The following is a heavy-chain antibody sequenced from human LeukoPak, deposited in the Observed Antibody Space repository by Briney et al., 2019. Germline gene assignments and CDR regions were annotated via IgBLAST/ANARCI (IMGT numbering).Heavy chain of an antibody. CDR1: GASIGSYY. V-gene: IGHV4-4*07. CDR2: IYTSGST. CDR3: ARDYYDTSGFYGRGGYYYMDV. D-gene: IGHD3-22*01. Sequence: SETLSLTCTVSGASIGSYYWSWIRQPAGKGLEWIGRIYTSGSTNNNPSLKSRVTISVDKSKNQFSLKLSSVAAADTAVYYCARDYYDTSGFYGRGGYYYMDVWGKGTTVTVSS. J-gene: IGHJ6*03.